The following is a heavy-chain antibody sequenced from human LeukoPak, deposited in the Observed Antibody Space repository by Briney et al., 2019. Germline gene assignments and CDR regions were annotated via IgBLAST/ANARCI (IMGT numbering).Heavy chain of an antibody. D-gene: IGHD3-22*01. V-gene: IGHV3-53*01. CDR3: ARVMYYYDSSVDYYYYMDV. CDR2: IYSGGST. J-gene: IGHJ6*03. Sequence: PGGSLRLSCAASGFTVSSNYMSWVRQAPGKGLEWVSVIYSGGSTYYADSVKGRFTISRDNSKNTLYLQMNSLRAEDTAVYYCARVMYYYDSSVDYYYYMDVWGKGTTVTVSS. CDR1: GFTVSSNY.